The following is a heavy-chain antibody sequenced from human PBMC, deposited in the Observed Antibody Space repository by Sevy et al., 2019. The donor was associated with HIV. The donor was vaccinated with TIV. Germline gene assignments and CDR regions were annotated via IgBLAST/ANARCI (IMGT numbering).Heavy chain of an antibody. CDR3: ARSPPIVVVPGAPSWFDP. V-gene: IGHV4-34*01. CDR2: INHSGST. J-gene: IGHJ5*02. CDR1: GGSFSGYY. D-gene: IGHD2-2*01. Sequence: GSLRLSCAVHGGSFSGYYWNWIRQPPGKGLEWIGEINHSGSTNYNPSLKSRVTISVDTSKNQFSLKLSSVTVADTAVYYCARSPPIVVVPGAPSWFDPWGQGTLVTVSS.